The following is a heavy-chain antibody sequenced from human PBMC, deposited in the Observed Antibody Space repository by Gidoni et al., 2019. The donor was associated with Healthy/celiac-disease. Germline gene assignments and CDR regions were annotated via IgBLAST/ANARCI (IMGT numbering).Heavy chain of an antibody. D-gene: IGHD3-22*01. V-gene: IGHV1-24*01. Sequence: QVQLVQSGAEVKKPGASVKVSCKVSGYTLPELSMHWVRQAPGKGLEWMGGFEPEDGETSYAQKFQGRVTMNEDTSTDTAYMELSSLRSEDTAVYYCATAPYYYDSSGYIPTHPWGQGTLVTVSS. CDR3: ATAPYYYDSSGYIPTHP. J-gene: IGHJ5*02. CDR1: GYTLPELS. CDR2: FEPEDGET.